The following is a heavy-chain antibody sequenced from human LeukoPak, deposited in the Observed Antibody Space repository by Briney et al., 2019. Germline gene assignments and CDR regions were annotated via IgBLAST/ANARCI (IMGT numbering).Heavy chain of an antibody. Sequence: GGSLRLSCAASGFTVSSTYMNWVRQAPGRGLEWVSVIYNGGSTSYADSVKGRFTISRDNSKNTLYLQMNTLSVEDTAVYYCARDRNCGYDVLDYWGQGTLVTVSS. CDR3: ARDRNCGYDVLDY. J-gene: IGHJ4*02. D-gene: IGHD5-12*01. CDR1: GFTVSSTY. CDR2: IYNGGST. V-gene: IGHV3-53*01.